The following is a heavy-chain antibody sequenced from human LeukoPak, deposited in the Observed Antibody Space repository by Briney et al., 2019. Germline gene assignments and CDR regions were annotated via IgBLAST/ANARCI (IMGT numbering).Heavy chain of an antibody. CDR3: ARDLGDTDYNTHGWFDP. CDR2: IYHDGST. J-gene: IGHJ5*02. V-gene: IGHV4-30-2*01. CDR1: GGSISSGGYY. D-gene: IGHD4-11*01. Sequence: SETLSLTCTVSGGSISSGGYYWTWIRQPPGKGLEWIGYIYHDGSTYYNPSLKSRVTISVDRSKNQFSLNLRSVTAADTALYYCARDLGDTDYNTHGWFDPWGQGTLVTVSS.